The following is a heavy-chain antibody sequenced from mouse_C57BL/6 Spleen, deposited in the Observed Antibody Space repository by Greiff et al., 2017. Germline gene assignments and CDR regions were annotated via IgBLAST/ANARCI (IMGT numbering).Heavy chain of an antibody. Sequence: VKLMESGPGLVQPSQSLSITCTVSGFSLTSYGVHWVRQSPGKGLEWLGVIWSGGSTDYNAAFISRLSISKDNSKSQVFFKMNSLQADDTAIYYCASMATTGGYYFDYWGQGTTLTVSS. CDR1: GFSLTSYG. V-gene: IGHV2-2*01. J-gene: IGHJ2*01. D-gene: IGHD2-2*01. CDR3: ASMATTGGYYFDY. CDR2: IWSGGST.